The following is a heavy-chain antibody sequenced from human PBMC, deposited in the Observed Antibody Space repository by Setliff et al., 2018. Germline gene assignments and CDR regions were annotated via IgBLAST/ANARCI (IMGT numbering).Heavy chain of an antibody. CDR3: ARGTQAYTSWTDSALGY. Sequence: GGSLRLSCAASGFTFSSYWMNWVRQAPGKGLEWVANIKQDGSEKYYVGSVKGRFTISRDNAKNSLYRQMNSLRVDDTAVYYCARGTQAYTSWTDSALGYWGKGTLVTVSS. CDR2: IKQDGSEK. D-gene: IGHD2-15*01. CDR1: GFTFSSYW. V-gene: IGHV3-7*01. J-gene: IGHJ4*02.